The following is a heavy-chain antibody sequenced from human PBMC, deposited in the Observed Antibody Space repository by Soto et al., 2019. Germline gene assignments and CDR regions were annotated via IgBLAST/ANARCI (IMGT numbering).Heavy chain of an antibody. J-gene: IGHJ4*02. CDR2: IYTGDSDT. CDR1: ENSFTSHW. D-gene: IGHD1-26*01. Sequence: GESLKISCRSSENSFTSHWIGWVRQMPGKGLEYMGIIYTGDSDTRYSPSFQGQVTISADKSIRTAYLQWSSLKASDTAVYYCASGVTWDYFDSWGQGSQVTVSS. CDR3: ASGVTWDYFDS. V-gene: IGHV5-51*01.